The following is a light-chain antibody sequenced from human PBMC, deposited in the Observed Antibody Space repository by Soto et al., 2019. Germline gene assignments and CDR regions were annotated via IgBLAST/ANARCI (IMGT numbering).Light chain of an antibody. CDR3: AAWDDSLRAVV. CDR1: SSNIGSDY. Sequence: QAVVTQPPSASGTPGQRITISCSGSSSNIGSDYVYWYHQLPGAAPKLLIYRNNQRPSGVPDRFSGSKSGTSASLAISGLRSEDESDYYCAAWDDSLRAVVFGGGTQLTVL. CDR2: RNN. J-gene: IGLJ2*01. V-gene: IGLV1-47*01.